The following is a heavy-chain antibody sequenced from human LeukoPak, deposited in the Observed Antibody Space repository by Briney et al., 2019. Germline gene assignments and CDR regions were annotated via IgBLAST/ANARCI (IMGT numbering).Heavy chain of an antibody. CDR1: GYTFTSYG. V-gene: IGHV1-18*01. Sequence: GASVKVSCKASGYTFTSYGISWVRQAPGQGLEWMGWISAYNGNTNYAQKLQGRVTMTTDTSTSTAYMELRSLRSDDTAVYYCAVCSGGSCYSESPDYWGQGTLVTVSS. CDR2: ISAYNGNT. J-gene: IGHJ4*02. D-gene: IGHD2-15*01. CDR3: AVCSGGSCYSESPDY.